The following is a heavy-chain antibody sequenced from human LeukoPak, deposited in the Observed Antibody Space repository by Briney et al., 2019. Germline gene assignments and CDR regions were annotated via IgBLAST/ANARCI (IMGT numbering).Heavy chain of an antibody. CDR2: ISAYNGNT. Sequence: GASVKVSCKASGYTFTSYGISWVRQAPGQGLEWMGCISAYNGNTNYAQKLQGRVTMTTDTSTSTAYMELRSLRSDDTAVYYCARGGERYSGSYLLNSDFDYWGQGTLVTVSS. D-gene: IGHD1-26*01. CDR1: GYTFTSYG. CDR3: ARGGERYSGSYLLNSDFDY. V-gene: IGHV1-18*01. J-gene: IGHJ4*02.